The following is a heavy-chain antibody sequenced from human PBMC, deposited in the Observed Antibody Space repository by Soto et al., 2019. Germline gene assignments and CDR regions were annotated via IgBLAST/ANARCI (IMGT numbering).Heavy chain of an antibody. V-gene: IGHV1-69*01. D-gene: IGHD3-3*01. Sequence: QVQLVQSGAEVKKPGSSVKVSCKASGGTFSSYAISWVRQAPGQGLEWMGGIIPIFGTANYAQKFQGRVTITADESTSTAYMELSSLRSEDTAVYYCARGYQAPQPIFGVPPPYYYYYGMDVWGQGTTVTVSS. CDR2: IIPIFGTA. J-gene: IGHJ6*02. CDR3: ARGYQAPQPIFGVPPPYYYYYGMDV. CDR1: GGTFSSYA.